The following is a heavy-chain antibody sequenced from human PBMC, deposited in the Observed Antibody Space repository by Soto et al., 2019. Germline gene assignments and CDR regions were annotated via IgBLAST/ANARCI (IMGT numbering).Heavy chain of an antibody. J-gene: IGHJ4*02. CDR2: IYPGDSDT. CDR1: GYSFTTYW. D-gene: IGHD6-19*01. Sequence: GESLKISCKGSGYSFTTYWIGWVRQMPGKGLEWMGIIYPGDSDTKYSPSFQGQVTTSTDKSINTAYLQWSSLQASDSAMYYCARVYSSGSDYWGQGTRVTVSS. CDR3: ARVYSSGSDY. V-gene: IGHV5-51*01.